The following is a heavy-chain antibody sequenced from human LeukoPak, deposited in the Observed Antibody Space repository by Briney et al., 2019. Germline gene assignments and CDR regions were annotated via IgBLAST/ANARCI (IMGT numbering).Heavy chain of an antibody. V-gene: IGHV3-21*05. CDR2: ISSSSSHI. Sequence: GGSLRLSCAASGFTFSTYSMNWVRQAPGKGLEWVSYISSSSSHINYADSVQGRFTISSDNAKNSLYLQMNSLRAEDTAVYYCVREFYYFDYWGQGTLVTVSS. J-gene: IGHJ4*02. CDR1: GFTFSTYS. CDR3: VREFYYFDY.